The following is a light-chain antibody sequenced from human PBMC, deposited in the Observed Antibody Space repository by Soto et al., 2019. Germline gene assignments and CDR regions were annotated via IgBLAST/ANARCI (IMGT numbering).Light chain of an antibody. J-gene: IGLJ2*01. CDR3: AAWDDSLSGPVV. Sequence: QAVVTQPPSASGTPGQRVTISCSGSTSNIGSNFVSWYQLLPGTAPKLLIYKNNQRPSGVPDRFSGSRSGTSASLAISGLRSEDEADYYCAAWDDSLSGPVVFGGGTKLTVL. CDR1: TSNIGSNF. CDR2: KNN. V-gene: IGLV1-47*01.